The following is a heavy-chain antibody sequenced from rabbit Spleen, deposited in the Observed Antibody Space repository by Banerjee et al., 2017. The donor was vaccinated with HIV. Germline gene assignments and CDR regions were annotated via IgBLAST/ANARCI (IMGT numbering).Heavy chain of an antibody. Sequence: QSLEESGGDLVKPEGSLTLTCTASGFSFSSSYYVCWVRQAPGKGLEWIGFIYTGNGKNYYASWAKGRFTISKTSSTTVTLQMTSLTAADTATYFCARDSIYANFFSIAYALDLWGPGTLVTVS. CDR2: IYTGNGKN. D-gene: IGHD6-1*01. V-gene: IGHV1S40*01. CDR1: GFSFSSSYY. J-gene: IGHJ4*01. CDR3: ARDSIYANFFSIAYALDL.